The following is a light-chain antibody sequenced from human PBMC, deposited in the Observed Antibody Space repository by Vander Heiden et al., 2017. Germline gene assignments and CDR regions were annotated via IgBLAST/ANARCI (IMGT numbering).Light chain of an antibody. CDR3: RSYTDTAKVV. J-gene: IGLJ2*01. CDR1: TSALGSYNS. CDR2: DVT. V-gene: IGLV2-8*01. Sequence: SALTQPPPASGSPLPSVTIPRTGPTSALGSYNSVPCYQQYPGKAPTLLIYDVTKRPSGVPDRFSGSKSGNTASLTVSGHQAEDEADYSCRSYTDTAKVVFGGGTKLTVL.